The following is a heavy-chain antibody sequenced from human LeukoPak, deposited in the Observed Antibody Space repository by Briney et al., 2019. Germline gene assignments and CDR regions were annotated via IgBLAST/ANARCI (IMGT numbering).Heavy chain of an antibody. CDR1: GGSISSGGYY. V-gene: IGHV4-61*08. CDR2: IYYSGST. Sequence: SQTLSLTCTVSGGSISSGGYYWTWIRQPPGKGLEWIGYIYYSGSTNYNPSLKSRVTISVYTSKNQFSLKLSSVTAADTAVYYCARVNADRYCSGGSCYIDYWGQGTLVTVSS. J-gene: IGHJ4*02. CDR3: ARVNADRYCSGGSCYIDY. D-gene: IGHD2-15*01.